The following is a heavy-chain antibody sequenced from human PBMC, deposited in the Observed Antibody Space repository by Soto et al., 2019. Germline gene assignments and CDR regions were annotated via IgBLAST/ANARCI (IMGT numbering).Heavy chain of an antibody. V-gene: IGHV3-23*01. D-gene: IGHD1-26*01. J-gene: IGHJ6*02. CDR3: ASRHSGSYYTDGDYYYGMDV. CDR2: ISGSGGST. Sequence: EVQLLESGGGLVQPGGSLRLSCAASGFTFSSYAMSWVRQAPGKGLEWVSAISGSGGSTYYADSVKGRFTISRDNSKNTLYLQMNSLRAEDTAVYYCASRHSGSYYTDGDYYYGMDVWGQGTTVTVSS. CDR1: GFTFSSYA.